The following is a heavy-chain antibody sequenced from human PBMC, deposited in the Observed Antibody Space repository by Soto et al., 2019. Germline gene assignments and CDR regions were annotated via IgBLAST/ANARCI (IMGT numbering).Heavy chain of an antibody. D-gene: IGHD5-18*01. J-gene: IGHJ6*02. Sequence: EVQLLESGGGLVQPGGSLRLSCAASGFTFSSYAMSWVRQAPGKGLEWVSAISGSGGSTYYADSVKGRFTISRDNSKNTLYLQMNSLRAEDTAVYYCAKGTGGYSYGYYYYYGMDVWGQGTTVTVSS. V-gene: IGHV3-23*01. CDR2: ISGSGGST. CDR3: AKGTGGYSYGYYYYYGMDV. CDR1: GFTFSSYA.